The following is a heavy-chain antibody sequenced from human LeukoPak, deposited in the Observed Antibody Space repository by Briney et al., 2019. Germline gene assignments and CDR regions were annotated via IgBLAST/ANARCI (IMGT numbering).Heavy chain of an antibody. D-gene: IGHD2/OR15-2a*01. CDR2: IYTSGST. CDR1: GGSISSYY. V-gene: IGHV4-4*07. J-gene: IGHJ4*02. CDR3: ATDLAQGYFGS. Sequence: SETLSFTCTVSGGSISSYYWSWIRQPAGKGLEWIGRIYTSGSTNYNPSLKSRVTMSVDTSKNQFSLKLSSVTAEDTAVYYCATDLAQGYFGSWGQGTLVTVSS.